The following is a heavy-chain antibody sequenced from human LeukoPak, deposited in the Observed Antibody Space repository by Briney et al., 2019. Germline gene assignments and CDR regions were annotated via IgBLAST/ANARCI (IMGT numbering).Heavy chain of an antibody. CDR1: GYSFTSYW. V-gene: IGHV5-51*01. CDR3: ARAGYYDSSGQYYFDY. Sequence: GESLKISCKGSGYSFTSYWIGWVRQMPGKGLEWMGIIYPGDSDTRYSPSFQGQVTISADESISTAYLQWSSLRASDTAMYYCARAGYYDSSGQYYFDYWGQGTLVTVSS. CDR2: IYPGDSDT. J-gene: IGHJ4*02. D-gene: IGHD3-22*01.